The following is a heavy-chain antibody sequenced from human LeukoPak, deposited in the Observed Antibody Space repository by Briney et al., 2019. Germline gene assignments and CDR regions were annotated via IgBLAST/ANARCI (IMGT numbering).Heavy chain of an antibody. V-gene: IGHV3-7*01. D-gene: IGHD6-13*01. J-gene: IGHJ4*02. CDR2: IDQDGSEK. Sequence: PGGSLRLSCAASAFTFSSYWMSWVRQAPGNGLEWVANIDQDGSEKYYVESMKGRITISRDTAKNSLYLQMNSLRAEDTAVYYCARGPGAHSSSWYGRFDYWGQGTLVTVSS. CDR1: AFTFSSYW. CDR3: ARGPGAHSSSWYGRFDY.